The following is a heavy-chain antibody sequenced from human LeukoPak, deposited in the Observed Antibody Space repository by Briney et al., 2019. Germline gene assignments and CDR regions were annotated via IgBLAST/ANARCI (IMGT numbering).Heavy chain of an antibody. CDR1: GFTFSSYA. D-gene: IGHD3-9*01. V-gene: IGHV3-30*04. Sequence: PGGSLRLSCAASGFTFSSYAMHWVRQAPGKGLEWVAVISYDGSNKYYADSVKGRFTISRDNSKNTLYLQMNSLRAEDTAVYYCAKENYDIVTGYAYYDYGMDVWGQGTTVTVSS. J-gene: IGHJ6*02. CDR3: AKENYDIVTGYAYYDYGMDV. CDR2: ISYDGSNK.